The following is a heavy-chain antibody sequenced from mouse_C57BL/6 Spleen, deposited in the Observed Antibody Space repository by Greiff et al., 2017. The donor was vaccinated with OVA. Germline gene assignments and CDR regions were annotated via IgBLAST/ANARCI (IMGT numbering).Heavy chain of an antibody. V-gene: IGHV6-3*01. CDR2: IRLKSDNYAT. CDR1: GFTFSNYW. CDR3: TRFGYYGSSYGYFDV. Sequence: EVKVEESGGGLVQPGGSMKLSCVASGFTFSNYWMNWVRQSPEKGLEWVAQIRLKSDNYATHYAESVKGRFTISRDDSKSSVYLQMNNLRAEDTGIYYCTRFGYYGSSYGYFDVWGTGTTVTVSS. D-gene: IGHD1-1*01. J-gene: IGHJ1*03.